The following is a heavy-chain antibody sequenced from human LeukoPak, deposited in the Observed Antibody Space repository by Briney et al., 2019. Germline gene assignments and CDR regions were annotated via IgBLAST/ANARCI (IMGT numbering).Heavy chain of an antibody. CDR1: RFTFSSYG. D-gene: IGHD5-18*01. CDR3: AKGELGLWFDY. J-gene: IGHJ4*02. Sequence: GGSLRLSCAASRFTFSSYGMHWVRQAPGKGLEWVALISYDGSNKYYADSVKGRFTISRDNSKNTLYLQMNSLRAEDTAVYYCAKGELGLWFDYWGQGTLVSVSS. CDR2: ISYDGSNK. V-gene: IGHV3-30*18.